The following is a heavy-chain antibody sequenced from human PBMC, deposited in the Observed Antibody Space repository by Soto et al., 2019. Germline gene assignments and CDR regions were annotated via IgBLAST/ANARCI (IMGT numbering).Heavy chain of an antibody. CDR1: GFTFSAYA. J-gene: IGHJ4*02. CDR3: AKDRDSSGYYSIGYFDY. CDR2: ISGSGAST. V-gene: IGHV3-23*01. Sequence: VGSLRLSCAASGFTFSAYAMSWVRQAPGKGLEWVSAISGSGASTYYADSVKGRLSISRDNSKSTLFLQMDNVTAEDTAVYFCAKDRDSSGYYSIGYFDYWGQGALVTVSS. D-gene: IGHD3-22*01.